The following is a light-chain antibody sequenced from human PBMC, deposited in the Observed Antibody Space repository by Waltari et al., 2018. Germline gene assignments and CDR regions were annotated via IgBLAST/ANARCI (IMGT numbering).Light chain of an antibody. CDR2: DFG. V-gene: IGLV2-11*01. Sequence: QSALTQPRSVSGSPGQSVTISCTGTSSDVGGYKYFSWYQHHPGKAPKPMIYDFGKRPSGVPGRFSGSKSGNPASLTISGLQAEDEADYYCCSYAGSFYVFGTGTKVTVL. CDR3: CSYAGSFYV. CDR1: SSDVGGYKY. J-gene: IGLJ1*01.